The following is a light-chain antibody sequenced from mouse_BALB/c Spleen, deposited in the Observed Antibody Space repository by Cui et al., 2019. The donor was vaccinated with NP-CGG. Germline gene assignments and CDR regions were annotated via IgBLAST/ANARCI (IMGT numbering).Light chain of an antibody. CDR2: GTR. J-gene: IGLJ1*01. CDR3: ALWYSNHWV. Sequence: FVTHVYALTTSPGETVTLTCRSSTGAVTTSNYANWVQEKPDHLFTGLIGGTRNRAPGVPARFSGSLIGDKAALTITGAQTEDDAIYFCALWYSNHWVFGGGTKLTVL. V-gene: IGLV1*01. CDR1: TGAVTTSNY.